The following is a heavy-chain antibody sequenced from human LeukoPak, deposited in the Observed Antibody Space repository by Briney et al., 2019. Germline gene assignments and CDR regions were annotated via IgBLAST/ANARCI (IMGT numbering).Heavy chain of an antibody. D-gene: IGHD2-21*02. CDR2: IFTSGNT. J-gene: IGHJ4*02. V-gene: IGHV4-31*03. CDR3: ARATLRGDPFDF. Sequence: SETLSLTCTVSGDSLNSGNYYWTWIRQHPGKGLEWIGYIFTSGNTCYNPSLKGRLLTSVDTSKSQFSLRLTSVTAADTAVYYCARATLRGDPFDFWGQGIQVTVSS. CDR1: GDSLNSGNYY.